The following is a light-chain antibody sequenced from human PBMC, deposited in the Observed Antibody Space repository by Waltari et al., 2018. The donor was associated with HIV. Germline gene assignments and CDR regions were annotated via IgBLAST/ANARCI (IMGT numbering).Light chain of an antibody. Sequence: QSALTQPPSASGSPGQSVTIYCTGTSSDIGAYNFVSWYQQRPGEVPRLILYEVAQRPSGFPDRYSRSKSCHTASLTVSVLHRQHDAEYHYSPYAGGRTQGVFGTATSVTVL. V-gene: IGLV2-8*01. CDR2: EVA. CDR1: SSDIGAYNF. J-gene: IGLJ1*01. CDR3: SPYAGGRTQGV.